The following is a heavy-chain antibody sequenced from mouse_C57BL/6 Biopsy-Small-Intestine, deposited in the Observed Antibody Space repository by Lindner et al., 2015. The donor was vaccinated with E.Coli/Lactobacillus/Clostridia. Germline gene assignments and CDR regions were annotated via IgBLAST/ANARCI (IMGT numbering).Heavy chain of an antibody. V-gene: IGHV1-85*01. J-gene: IGHJ3*01. CDR2: IYPRDGST. Sequence: LQESGPELVKPGASVKLSCKASGYTFTSYDINWVKQRPGQGLEWIGWIYPRDGSTAYNEKFKVKATLTVDISSSTAYMELHSLTSEDSAVYFCARYDYDGAYWGQGTLVTVSA. CDR1: GYTFTSYD. CDR3: ARYDYDGAY. D-gene: IGHD2-4*01.